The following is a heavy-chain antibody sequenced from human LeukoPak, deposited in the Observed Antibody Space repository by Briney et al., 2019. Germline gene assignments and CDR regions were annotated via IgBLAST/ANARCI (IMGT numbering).Heavy chain of an antibody. D-gene: IGHD5-18*01. CDR1: GFTFSSYA. CDR2: ISGSGGST. J-gene: IGHJ6*02. CDR3: AKVIGYSYGSYYYGMDV. Sequence: PGGSLRLSCAASGFTFSSYAMSWVRQAPGKGLEWVSAISGSGGSTYYADSVKGRFTISRDNSKNTLYLQMNSLRAEDTAVYYCAKVIGYSYGSYYYGMDVWGQGTTVTVSS. V-gene: IGHV3-23*01.